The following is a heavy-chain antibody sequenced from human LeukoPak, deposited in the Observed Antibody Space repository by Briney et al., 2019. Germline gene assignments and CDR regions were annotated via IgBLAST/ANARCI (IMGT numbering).Heavy chain of an antibody. Sequence: GGSLRLSCAASGFTFSSYSMNWVRQAPGKGLEWVSSISSSSSYIYYADSVKGRFTISRDNAKNSLYLQMNSLRAEDTAVYYCARNEITMVRGVRAEGAFDIWGQGTMVTVSS. CDR2: ISSSSSYI. V-gene: IGHV3-21*01. J-gene: IGHJ3*02. CDR3: ARNEITMVRGVRAEGAFDI. CDR1: GFTFSSYS. D-gene: IGHD3-10*01.